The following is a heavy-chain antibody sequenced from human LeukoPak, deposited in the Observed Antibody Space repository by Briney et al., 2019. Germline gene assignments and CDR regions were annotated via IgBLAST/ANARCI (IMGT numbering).Heavy chain of an antibody. V-gene: IGHV1-8*01. CDR1: GYTFTNFD. CDR3: ARDDYPYGMDV. J-gene: IGHJ6*02. D-gene: IGHD3-16*01. Sequence: ASVKVSCTASGYTFTNFDINWVRQATGQGLEWMGWMNPRSGSTGYAQKFQGRVTMTRDTSTSTAYMEMSSLRSDDAAVYYCARDDYPYGMDVWGQGTTVTVSS. CDR2: MNPRSGST.